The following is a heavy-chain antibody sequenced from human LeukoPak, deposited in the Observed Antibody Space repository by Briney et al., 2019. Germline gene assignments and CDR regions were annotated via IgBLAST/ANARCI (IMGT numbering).Heavy chain of an antibody. J-gene: IGHJ6*03. CDR2: ISGSGGST. V-gene: IGHV3-23*01. CDR1: GFTFSSYA. CDR3: ARVQSYYDSSGYTRTMDV. Sequence: PGGSLRLSCAASGFTFSSYAMSWVRQAPGKGLEWVSAISGSGGSTYYADSVKGRFTISRDNPKNTLYLQMNSLRAEDTAVYYCARVQSYYDSSGYTRTMDVWGKGTTVTVSS. D-gene: IGHD3-22*01.